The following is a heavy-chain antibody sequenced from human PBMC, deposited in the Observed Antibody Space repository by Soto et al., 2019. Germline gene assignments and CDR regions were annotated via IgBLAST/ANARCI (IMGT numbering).Heavy chain of an antibody. Sequence: GGSLRLSCAASGFTFSSYGMHWVRQAPGKGLEWVAVIWYDGSNKYYADSVKGRFTISRDNSKNTLYLQMNSLRAEDTAVYYCASGPNDFWSGYAPPLYGMDVWGQGSTDPVSS. CDR1: GFTFSSYG. V-gene: IGHV3-33*01. D-gene: IGHD3-3*01. J-gene: IGHJ6*02. CDR2: IWYDGSNK. CDR3: ASGPNDFWSGYAPPLYGMDV.